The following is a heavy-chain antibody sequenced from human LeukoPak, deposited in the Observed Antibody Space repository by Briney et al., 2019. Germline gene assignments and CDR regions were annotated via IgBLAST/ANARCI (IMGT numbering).Heavy chain of an antibody. J-gene: IGHJ4*02. D-gene: IGHD3-22*01. CDR3: ARASYSYDSNGWVPFDY. Sequence: PSETLSLTCSVSGYSINNGYYWGWIRQTPGKGLEWIGSIFHTGSTYFNPSLKSRVTISVDLSKNQFFLKLTSVTAADTAVYYCARASYSYDSNGWVPFDYWGQGTLVTVSS. CDR1: GYSINNGYY. V-gene: IGHV4-38-2*02. CDR2: IFHTGST.